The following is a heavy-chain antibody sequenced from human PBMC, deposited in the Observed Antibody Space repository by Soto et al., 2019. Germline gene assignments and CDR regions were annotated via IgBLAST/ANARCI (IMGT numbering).Heavy chain of an antibody. J-gene: IGHJ4*02. CDR2: IYYNDER. Sequence: KSGPTLVNPTPPLTLTCTFSGFSFTTAGVAVGWIRQTPGGALEWLTLIYYNDERRFSPSLKTRLTITGDTSKNQVVLSLTNVDPGATAPSFCAPSDGGYEIIYFDFWGQGIPVTVSS. D-gene: IGHD5-12*01. V-gene: IGHV2-5*01. CDR3: APSDGGYEIIYFDF. CDR1: GFSFTTAGVA.